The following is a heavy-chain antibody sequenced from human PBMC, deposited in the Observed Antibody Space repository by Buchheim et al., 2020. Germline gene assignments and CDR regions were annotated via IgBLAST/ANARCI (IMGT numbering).Heavy chain of an antibody. CDR1: GFTFSSYA. J-gene: IGHJ3*02. D-gene: IGHD1-7*01. CDR2: ISGSGGST. Sequence: EVQLLESGGGLVQPGGSLRLSCAASGFTFSSYAMSWVRQAPGKGLEWVSAISGSGGSTYYADSVKGRFTISRDNSKNTLYLQMNSLRAEDTAVYYCAKGWGLYNWNYSGREDAFDIWGQGT. CDR3: AKGWGLYNWNYSGREDAFDI. V-gene: IGHV3-23*01.